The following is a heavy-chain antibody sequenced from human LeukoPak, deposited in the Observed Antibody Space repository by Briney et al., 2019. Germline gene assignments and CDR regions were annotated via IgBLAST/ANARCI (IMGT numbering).Heavy chain of an antibody. D-gene: IGHD2-2*01. V-gene: IGHV3-23*01. Sequence: PGGSLRLSCAASGFTFSSYAMSWVRQAPGKGLEWVSAISGSGGSTYYADSVKGRFTISRDNSKNTLYLQMNSLRAEDTAVYYCARDRGRRGSSTAAGAFDIWGQGTMVTVSS. CDR3: ARDRGRRGSSTAAGAFDI. CDR1: GFTFSSYA. CDR2: ISGSGGST. J-gene: IGHJ3*02.